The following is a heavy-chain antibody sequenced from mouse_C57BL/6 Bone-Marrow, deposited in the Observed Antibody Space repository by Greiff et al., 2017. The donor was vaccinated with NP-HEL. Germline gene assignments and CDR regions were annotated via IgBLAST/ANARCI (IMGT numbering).Heavy chain of an antibody. CDR2: IYPRSGNT. J-gene: IGHJ3*01. D-gene: IGHD3-1*01. CDR1: GYTFTSYG. CDR3: ARGGYQDWFAY. V-gene: IGHV1-81*01. Sequence: VHLVESGAELARPGASVKLSCKASGYTFTSYGISWVKQRTGQGLEWIGEIYPRSGNTYYNEKFKGKATLTADKSSSTAYMELRSLTSEDSAVYFCARGGYQDWFAYWGQGNLVTVSA.